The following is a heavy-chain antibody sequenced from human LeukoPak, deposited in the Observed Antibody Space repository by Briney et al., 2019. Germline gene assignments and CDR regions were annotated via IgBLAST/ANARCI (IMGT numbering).Heavy chain of an antibody. CDR2: IGNSDET. V-gene: IGHV3-23*01. J-gene: IGHJ4*02. Sequence: GGSLRLSCAASGFFFNTNAMSWVRQAPGMGLEWVAAIGNSDETYYADAVKGRFTISRDTSKNSLYLQMNSLRAEDTAVYYCARGRRIAARPVYFDYWGQGTLVTVSS. D-gene: IGHD6-6*01. CDR3: ARGRRIAARPVYFDY. CDR1: GFFFNTNA.